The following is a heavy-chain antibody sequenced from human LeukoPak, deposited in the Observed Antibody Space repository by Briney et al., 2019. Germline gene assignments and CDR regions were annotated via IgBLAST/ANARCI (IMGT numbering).Heavy chain of an antibody. Sequence: GSSVKVSCKASGGTFSSYAISWVRQAPGQGLEWMGWINPNSGGTNYAQKFQGWVTMTRDTSISTAYMELSRLRSDDTAVYYCARGRSITMVRGVILSWFDPWGQGTLVTVSS. CDR1: GGTFSSYA. CDR2: INPNSGGT. J-gene: IGHJ5*02. D-gene: IGHD3-10*01. CDR3: ARGRSITMVRGVILSWFDP. V-gene: IGHV1-2*04.